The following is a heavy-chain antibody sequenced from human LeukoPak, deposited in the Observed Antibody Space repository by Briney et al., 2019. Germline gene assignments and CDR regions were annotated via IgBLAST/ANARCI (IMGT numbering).Heavy chain of an antibody. J-gene: IGHJ5*02. CDR1: GGSFSGYY. D-gene: IGHD6-13*01. CDR3: ARAGYSSIFHRNNWFDP. V-gene: IGHV4-34*01. CDR2: INHSGGT. Sequence: SETLSLTCAVYGGSFSGYYWSWIRQPPGKGLEWIGEINHSGGTNYNPSLKSRVTMSVDTSKNQFSLKLSSVTAADTAVYYCARAGYSSIFHRNNWFDPWGQGTLVTVSS.